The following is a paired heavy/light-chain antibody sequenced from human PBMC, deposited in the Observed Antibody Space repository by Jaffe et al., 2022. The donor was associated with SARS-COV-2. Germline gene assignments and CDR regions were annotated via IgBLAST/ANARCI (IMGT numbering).Heavy chain of an antibody. CDR3: ARDVPSPSSPAKAIPGSWHYFYCYMDL. CDR2: ISSDSNYI. J-gene: IGHJ6*03. CDR1: GFTFNTYT. D-gene: IGHD3-10*01. Sequence: EVQLVESGGGLVRPGGSLRLSCAASGFTFNTYTMNWVRQAPGKGLEWVSSISSDSNYIYYADSVRGRFSISRDNAKNSLSLQMDSLGAEDTAVYYCARDVPSPSSPAKAIPGSWHYFYCYMDLWGKGTTVTVSS. V-gene: IGHV3-21*06.
Light chain of an antibody. V-gene: IGLV2-14*01. Sequence: QSALTQPASVSGSPGQSITISCTGSSSDIGAYNYVAWYQQHPGKAPKLVIYDVFNRPSEISDRFSGSKSGNTASLTISGLQAEDEADYYCSSYTSISSRAFGSGTKVTVL. CDR3: SSYTSISSRA. CDR1: SSDIGAYNY. CDR2: DVF. J-gene: IGLJ1*01.